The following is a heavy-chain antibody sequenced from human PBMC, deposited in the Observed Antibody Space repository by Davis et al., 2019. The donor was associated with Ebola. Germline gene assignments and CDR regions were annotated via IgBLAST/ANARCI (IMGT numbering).Heavy chain of an antibody. CDR3: GRPDCSAAACYTLEY. CDR1: GYNFYAYF. CDR2: INPESGAT. D-gene: IGHD2-15*01. J-gene: IGHJ4*02. Sequence: ASVKVSCKSSGYNFYAYFVHWVRQVPGQGLEWMGRINPESGATNYAHSFQGRVTLTTDTSTSTAYMELASLTSDDTAVYYCGRPDCSAAACYTLEYWGQGTLVTVSS. V-gene: IGHV1-2*06.